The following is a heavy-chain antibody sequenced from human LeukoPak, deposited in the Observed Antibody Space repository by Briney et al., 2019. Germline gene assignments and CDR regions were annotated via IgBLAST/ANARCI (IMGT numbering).Heavy chain of an antibody. Sequence: SETLSLTCTVSGGSISSYYWSWIRQPPGKGLEWIGYIYYSGSTNYNPSLKSRVTISVDTSKNQFSLKLSSVTAADTAVYYCARGNQSMWFGELAVDFWGRGALVTVSS. V-gene: IGHV4-59*01. CDR2: IYYSGST. J-gene: IGHJ4*02. D-gene: IGHD3-10*01. CDR3: ARGNQSMWFGELAVDF. CDR1: GGSISSYY.